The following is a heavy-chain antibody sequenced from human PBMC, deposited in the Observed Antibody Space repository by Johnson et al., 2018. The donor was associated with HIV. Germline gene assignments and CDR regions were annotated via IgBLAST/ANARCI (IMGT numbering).Heavy chain of an antibody. D-gene: IGHD6-19*01. V-gene: IGHV3-30*18. CDR3: AKDSHSSGWSAFDI. J-gene: IGHJ3*02. CDR1: GFTFISYG. CDR2: ISYDGSNK. Sequence: QVQLVESGGGVVQPGRSLRLSCAASGFTFISYGMHWVRQAPGKGLEWVAVISYDGSNKYYADSVKGRFTISRDNSKNTLYLQMNSLRAEDTAVYYCAKDSHSSGWSAFDIWGQGTMVTVSS.